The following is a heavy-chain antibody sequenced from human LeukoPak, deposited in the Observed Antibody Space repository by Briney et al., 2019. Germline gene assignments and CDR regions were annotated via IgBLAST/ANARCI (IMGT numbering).Heavy chain of an antibody. CDR1: GLTLSSYA. V-gene: IGHV3-64D*06. D-gene: IGHD3-22*01. J-gene: IGHJ6*02. CDR2: ISSNGGNT. Sequence: PGGSLRLSFSASGLTLSSYAMRWVRQAPGKGLEYVSVISSNGGNTYYADSVKGRFTISRDNSKNTLFLQMSSLRAEDTAVYYCSSGSSMDVGGQGTTVTVSS. CDR3: SSGSSMDV.